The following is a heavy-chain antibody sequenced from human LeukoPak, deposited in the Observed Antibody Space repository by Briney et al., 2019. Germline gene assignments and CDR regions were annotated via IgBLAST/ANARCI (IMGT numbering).Heavy chain of an antibody. CDR2: VHLDGRT. CDR1: GGSISSTNW. Sequence: PSETLSLTCGVSGGSISSTNWWTWVHQPPGKGLEWIGEVHLDGRTNYKPSLQSRLTMSVDFSENHISLKLTSVTAADTAVYYCAREGGPYRPLDYSGQGTLVTVSS. J-gene: IGHJ4*02. CDR3: AREGGPYRPLDY. V-gene: IGHV4-4*02.